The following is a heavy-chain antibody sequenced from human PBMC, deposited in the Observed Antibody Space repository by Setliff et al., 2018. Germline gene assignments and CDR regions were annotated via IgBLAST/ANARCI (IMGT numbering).Heavy chain of an antibody. CDR2: IYYSGST. Sequence: SETLSLTCTVSGGSISSGDYYWSWIRQPPGKGLEWIGYIYYSGSTYYNPSLKSRVTISIYKSKNQLSLDLTSVTAADTAVYYCARNWHWGFDPWGRGALVTVSS. CDR1: GGSISSGDYY. J-gene: IGHJ5*02. CDR3: ARNWHWGFDP. D-gene: IGHD1-7*01. V-gene: IGHV4-30-4*08.